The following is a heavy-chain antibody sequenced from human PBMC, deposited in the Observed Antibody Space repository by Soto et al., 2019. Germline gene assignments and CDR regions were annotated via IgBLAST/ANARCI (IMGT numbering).Heavy chain of an antibody. CDR3: AKDRGTAMAFFDY. Sequence: GGSLRLSCAASGFTFSNYGMHWVRQAPGKGLEWVAIISYDGSNKYYGDSVKGRFTISRDNSKNMLYLRMNGLRAEGTAVYHCAKDRGTAMAFFDYWGQGTLVTVSS. CDR2: ISYDGSNK. D-gene: IGHD2-2*01. CDR1: GFTFSNYG. J-gene: IGHJ4*02. V-gene: IGHV3-30*18.